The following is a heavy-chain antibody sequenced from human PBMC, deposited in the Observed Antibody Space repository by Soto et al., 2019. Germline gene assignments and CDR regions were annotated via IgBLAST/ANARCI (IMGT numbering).Heavy chain of an antibody. V-gene: IGHV2-5*02. CDR3: AHRPRGDKACDF. CDR1: GFSLSTSGVG. D-gene: IGHD3-16*01. J-gene: IGHJ4*02. CDR2: IYWDNDK. Sequence: QITLKESGPTLVKPTQTLTLTCSFSGFSLSTSGVGVAWIRQPPGKALEWLALIYWDNDKRYSSSLKSRLTIXNXPSKNQVVLTMTNMAPVDTATDFCAHRPRGDKACDFWGQGTLVTVSS.